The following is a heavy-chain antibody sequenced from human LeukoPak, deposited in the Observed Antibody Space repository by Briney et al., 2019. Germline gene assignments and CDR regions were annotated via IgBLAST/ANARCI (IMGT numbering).Heavy chain of an antibody. CDR3: AISLGNFDY. Sequence: SSETLSLTCTVSGGSISSYYWSWIRQPPGKGLEWIGYIYYSGSTNYNPSLKSRVTVSVDTSKNQFSLKLSSVTAADTAVYYCAISLGNFDYWGQGTLVTVSS. CDR1: GGSISSYY. CDR2: IYYSGST. V-gene: IGHV4-59*01. J-gene: IGHJ4*02.